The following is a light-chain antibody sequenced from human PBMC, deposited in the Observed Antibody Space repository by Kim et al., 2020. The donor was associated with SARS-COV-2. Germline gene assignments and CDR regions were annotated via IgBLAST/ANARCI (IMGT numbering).Light chain of an antibody. CDR3: HHYGSSPRYT. V-gene: IGKV3-20*01. CDR2: GAS. J-gene: IGKJ2*01. Sequence: EIVLTQSPGTLSLSPGERATLSCRASQSVSSSYLAWYQQKPGQAPRLLIYGASSRATGIPDRFSGSGSGTDFTLTISRLEPEDFAVYYCHHYGSSPRYTFGQGTKLEI. CDR1: QSVSSSY.